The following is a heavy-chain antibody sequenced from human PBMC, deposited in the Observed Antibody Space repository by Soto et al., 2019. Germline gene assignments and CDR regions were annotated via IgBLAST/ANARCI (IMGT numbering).Heavy chain of an antibody. CDR1: GGSISSYY. V-gene: IGHV4-59*08. CDR2: IYYSGST. Sequence: SETLSLTCTVSGGSISSYYWSWIRQPPGKGLEWIGYIYYSGSTNYNPSLKSRVTISVDTSKNQFSLKLSSVTAADTAVYYCARHFSGYDWGYFDYWGQGTLVTVSS. J-gene: IGHJ4*02. D-gene: IGHD5-12*01. CDR3: ARHFSGYDWGYFDY.